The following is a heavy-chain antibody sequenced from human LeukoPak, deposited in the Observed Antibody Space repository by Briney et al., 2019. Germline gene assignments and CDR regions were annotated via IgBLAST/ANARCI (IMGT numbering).Heavy chain of an antibody. CDR1: GGSISSYY. Sequence: SETLSLTCTVSGGSISSYYWSWIRQPPGKGLEWIGYIYYSGSTNYNPSLKSRVTISVDTSKNQFSLKLSSVTAADTAVYYCARVAEYDYGDYHFDYWGQGTLVTVSS. J-gene: IGHJ4*02. D-gene: IGHD4-17*01. CDR2: IYYSGST. CDR3: ARVAEYDYGDYHFDY. V-gene: IGHV4-59*01.